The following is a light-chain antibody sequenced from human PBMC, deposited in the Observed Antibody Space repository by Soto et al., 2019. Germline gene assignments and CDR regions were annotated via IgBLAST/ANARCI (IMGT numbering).Light chain of an antibody. V-gene: IGLV2-14*01. CDR1: SSDVGGYNY. CDR3: SSFTSTNTGL. CDR2: NVS. Sequence: QSALTQPASVSGSPGQSITISCTGTSSDVGGYNYVSWYQQHPGKAPKLMIYNVSNRPSGVSNRFSGSKSGNTASLTISGLQAEDEAHYYCSSFTSTNTGLFGGGTKLTVL. J-gene: IGLJ2*01.